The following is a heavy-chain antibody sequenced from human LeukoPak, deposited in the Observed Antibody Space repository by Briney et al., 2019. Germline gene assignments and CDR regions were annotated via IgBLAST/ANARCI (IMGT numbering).Heavy chain of an antibody. CDR3: AKYTMIVVVIPGGATFDY. J-gene: IGHJ4*02. CDR1: GFTFSTYA. Sequence: GGSLRLSCAASGFTFSTYAMSWVRQAPGKGLEWVSAISGSGGSTYYADSVKGRFTISGDNSKNTLYLQMNSLRAEDTAVYYCAKYTMIVVVIPGGATFDYWGQGTLVTVSS. CDR2: ISGSGGST. D-gene: IGHD3-22*01. V-gene: IGHV3-23*01.